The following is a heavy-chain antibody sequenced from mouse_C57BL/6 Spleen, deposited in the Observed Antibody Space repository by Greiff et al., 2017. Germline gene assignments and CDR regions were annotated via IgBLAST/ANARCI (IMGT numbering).Heavy chain of an antibody. CDR3: ARDTTVENY. CDR2: INPNNGGT. J-gene: IGHJ2*01. D-gene: IGHD1-1*01. CDR1: GYTFTDYY. V-gene: IGHV1-26*01. Sequence: VQLQQSGPELVKPGASVKISCKASGYTFTDYYMNWVKQSHGKSLEWIGDINPNNGGTSYNQKFKGKATLTVDKSSSTAYMKLRSLTSEDSAVYYCARDTTVENYWGQGTTLTVSS.